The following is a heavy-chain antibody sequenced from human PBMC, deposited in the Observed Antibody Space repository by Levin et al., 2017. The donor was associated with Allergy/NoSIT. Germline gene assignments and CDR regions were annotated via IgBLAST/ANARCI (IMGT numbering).Heavy chain of an antibody. V-gene: IGHV3-7*01. CDR3: ARDYPYSSSWSGGDGMDV. D-gene: IGHD6-13*01. Sequence: PGGSLRLSCAASGFNFKNYYISWVRQAPGKGLEWVANINQDGSEKYYVDTVKGRFAISRDNAKKSLSLQMNSLRAEDTAVYYCARDYPYSSSWSGGDGMDVWGQGTTVTVSS. CDR1: GFNFKNYY. CDR2: INQDGSEK. J-gene: IGHJ6*02.